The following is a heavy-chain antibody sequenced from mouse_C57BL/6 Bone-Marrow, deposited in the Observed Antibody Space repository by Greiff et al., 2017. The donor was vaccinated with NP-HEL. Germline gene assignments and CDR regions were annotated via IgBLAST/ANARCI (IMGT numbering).Heavy chain of an antibody. CDR3: ASMRYYGSSPWYFDV. J-gene: IGHJ1*03. V-gene: IGHV14-2*01. CDR2: IDPEDGET. Sequence: VQLKQSGAELVKPGASVKLSCTASGFNINDYYMHWVKQRTEQGLEWIGRIDPEDGETKYAPKFQGKATITADTSSNTAYLQLSSLTSEDTAVYYCASMRYYGSSPWYFDVWGTGTTVTVSS. D-gene: IGHD1-1*01. CDR1: GFNINDYY.